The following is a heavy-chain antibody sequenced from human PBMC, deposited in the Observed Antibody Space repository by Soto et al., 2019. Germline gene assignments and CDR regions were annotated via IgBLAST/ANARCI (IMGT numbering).Heavy chain of an antibody. D-gene: IGHD2-21*02. CDR2: IWYDGSNK. CDR3: ARDRGVVVTATLDY. CDR1: GFTFSSYG. J-gene: IGHJ4*02. Sequence: QVQLVESGGGVVQPGRSLRLSCAASGFTFSSYGMHWVRQAPGKGLEWVAVIWYDGSNKYYADSVKGRFTISRDNSKNTLYLQMNSLRAESTAVYYGARDRGVVVTATLDYWGQGALVTVSS. V-gene: IGHV3-33*01.